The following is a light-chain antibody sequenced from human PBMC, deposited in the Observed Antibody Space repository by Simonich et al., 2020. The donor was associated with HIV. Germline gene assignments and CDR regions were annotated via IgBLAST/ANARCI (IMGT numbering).Light chain of an antibody. CDR2: NVS. CDR3: SSPTADRGV. V-gene: IGLV2-14*03. CDR1: SSDVGDYNY. J-gene: IGLJ3*02. Sequence: QSALTQPASVSGSPGQSITISCTGTSSDVGDYNYVSWYQQHPGKAPKLMIYNVSNRPSGVSNRFSGSKAGNTASLTISGLQAEDEADYYCSSPTADRGVFGGGTKLTVL.